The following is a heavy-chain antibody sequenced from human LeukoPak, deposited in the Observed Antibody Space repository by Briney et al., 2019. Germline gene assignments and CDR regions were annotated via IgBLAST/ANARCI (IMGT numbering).Heavy chain of an antibody. V-gene: IGHV1-69*13. J-gene: IGHJ3*02. CDR1: GGTFSSYS. CDR2: IIPIFGTV. Sequence: SVKVSCKASGGTFSSYSINWVRQVPGQGLEWMGGIIPIFGTVKYAHKFQGRVTTTADESTSTAYLDLRALTSDDSALYYCARGGRWELPRPYSFDIWGQGTMVTVSS. D-gene: IGHD1-26*01. CDR3: ARGGRWELPRPYSFDI.